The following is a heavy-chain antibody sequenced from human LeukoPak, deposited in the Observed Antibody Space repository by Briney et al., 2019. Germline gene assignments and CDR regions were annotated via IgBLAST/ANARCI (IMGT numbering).Heavy chain of an antibody. Sequence: PSETLSLTCTVSGGSISSSSYYWGWVRQPPWKGLEWIGHIYYSGTTYYNPSLKSRVTISLDTSKNQFSLNLSSVTAADTALYYCAREGSRPYSSTWTSAYWGQGTLVTVSS. CDR3: AREGSRPYSSTWTSAY. CDR2: IYYSGTT. J-gene: IGHJ4*02. CDR1: GGSISSSSYY. V-gene: IGHV4-39*02. D-gene: IGHD6-13*01.